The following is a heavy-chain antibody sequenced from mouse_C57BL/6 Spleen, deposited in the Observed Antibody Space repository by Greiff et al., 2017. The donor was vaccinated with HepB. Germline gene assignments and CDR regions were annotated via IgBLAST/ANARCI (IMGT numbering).Heavy chain of an antibody. V-gene: IGHV1-59*01. Sequence: VHLVESGAELVRPGTSVKLSCKASGYTFTSYWMHWVKQRPGQGLEWIGVIDPSDSYTNYNQKFKGKATLTVDTSSSTAYMQLSSLTSEDSAVYYCASRGYGSSYDAMDYWGQGTSVTVSS. CDR1: GYTFTSYW. J-gene: IGHJ4*01. CDR2: IDPSDSYT. D-gene: IGHD1-1*01. CDR3: ASRGYGSSYDAMDY.